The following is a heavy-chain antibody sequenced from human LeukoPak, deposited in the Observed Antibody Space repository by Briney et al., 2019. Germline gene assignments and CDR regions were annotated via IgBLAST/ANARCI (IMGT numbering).Heavy chain of an antibody. CDR3: ARGSRGGSGNNYKDHYYGMDV. D-gene: IGHD3-10*01. Sequence: PSETLSLTCTVSGGSISGYYWSWIRQPAGKALEWIGRIHTSETTNYNPSLKSRVTMSVDTSKNQFSLKLNSVTAAETAVYYCARGSRGGSGNNYKDHYYGMDVWGQGTTVTVSS. CDR1: GGSISGYY. V-gene: IGHV4-4*07. CDR2: IHTSETT. J-gene: IGHJ6*02.